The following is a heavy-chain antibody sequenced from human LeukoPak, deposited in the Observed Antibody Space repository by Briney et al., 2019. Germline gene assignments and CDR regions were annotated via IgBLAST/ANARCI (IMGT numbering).Heavy chain of an antibody. V-gene: IGHV4-39*01. Sequence: SETLSLTCTVSGGSISSSSYYWGWIRQPPGKGLEWIGSIYYSGSTYYNPSLKSRVTISVDTSKNQFSLKLSSVTAADTAVYYCARLRSLGSGHYTGYYYYGMDVWGQGTTVTVSS. CDR3: ARLRSLGSGHYTGYYYYGMDV. CDR2: IYYSGST. D-gene: IGHD3-3*01. J-gene: IGHJ6*02. CDR1: GGSISSSSYY.